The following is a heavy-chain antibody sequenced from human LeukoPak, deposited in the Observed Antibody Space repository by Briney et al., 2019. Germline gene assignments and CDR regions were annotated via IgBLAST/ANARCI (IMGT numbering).Heavy chain of an antibody. CDR1: GGSISSGGYY. CDR3: ARGRGSSSMGYFDY. D-gene: IGHD1-26*01. Sequence: SETLSLTCTVSGGSISSGGYYWSWIRQHPGRGLEWIGYIYYSGSTYYNPSLKSRVTISVGTSKNQFSLKLSSVTAADTAVYYCARGRGSSSMGYFDYWGQGTLVTVSS. J-gene: IGHJ4*02. V-gene: IGHV4-31*03. CDR2: IYYSGST.